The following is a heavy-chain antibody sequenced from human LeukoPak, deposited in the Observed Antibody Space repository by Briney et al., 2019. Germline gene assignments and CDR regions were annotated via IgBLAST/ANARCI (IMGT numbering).Heavy chain of an antibody. Sequence: SGGSLRLSCTASGFTLGSHDMHWVRQIPGQGLEWVAAVPSGFHAFFADSVQGRFTVSREDARNSLYLQMNSLRAGDTAVYYCVREARGYHYTYFDYWGQGTLVTVSS. CDR3: VREARGYHYTYFDY. J-gene: IGHJ4*02. CDR2: VPSGFHA. V-gene: IGHV3-13*01. CDR1: GFTLGSHD. D-gene: IGHD5-18*01.